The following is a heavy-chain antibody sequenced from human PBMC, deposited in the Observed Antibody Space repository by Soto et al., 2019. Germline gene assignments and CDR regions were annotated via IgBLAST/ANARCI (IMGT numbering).Heavy chain of an antibody. J-gene: IGHJ6*02. V-gene: IGHV3-15*07. CDR2: IKSKTDGGTT. Sequence: GGSLRLSCAAYGFTFSNAWMNWFRQAPGKGLEWVGRIKSKTDGGTTDYGAPVKGRFTISRDDSQNTLYLQMNSLKTEDTAAYYCTTLGHHYPTSPLDFCGPAPTLTLSS. CDR1: GFTFSNAW. D-gene: IGHD1-26*01. CDR3: TTLGHHYPTSPLDF.